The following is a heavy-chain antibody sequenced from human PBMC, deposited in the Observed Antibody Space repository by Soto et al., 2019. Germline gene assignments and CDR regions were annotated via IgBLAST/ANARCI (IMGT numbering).Heavy chain of an antibody. V-gene: IGHV3-23*01. Sequence: GGSLRLSCAASGFTFSSYAMSWVRQAPGKGLEWVSAISGSGGSTYYADSVKGRFTISRDNSKNTLYLQMNSRRAEDTAVYYCAKDLSGGAGYYDFWSGYFSYDYWGQGTLVTVSS. J-gene: IGHJ4*02. CDR1: GFTFSSYA. CDR2: ISGSGGST. CDR3: AKDLSGGAGYYDFWSGYFSYDY. D-gene: IGHD3-3*01.